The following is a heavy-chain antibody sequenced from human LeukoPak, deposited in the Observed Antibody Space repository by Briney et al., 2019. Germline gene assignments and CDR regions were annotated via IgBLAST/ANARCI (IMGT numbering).Heavy chain of an antibody. J-gene: IGHJ4*02. V-gene: IGHV1-69*13. CDR3: ARSPVGYCTNGVCYTFDY. D-gene: IGHD2-8*01. CDR1: GGTFSSYA. CDR2: IIPIFGTA. Sequence: ASVKVSCKASGGTFSSYAISWVRQAPGQGLEWMGGIIPIFGTANYAQKFQGRVTITADESTSTAYMELSSLRSEDTAVYYCARSPVGYCTNGVCYTFDYWGQGTLVTVSS.